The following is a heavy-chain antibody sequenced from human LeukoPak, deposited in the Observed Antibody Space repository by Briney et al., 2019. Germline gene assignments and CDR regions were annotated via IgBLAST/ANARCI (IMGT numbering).Heavy chain of an antibody. CDR1: GFPFSSYW. D-gene: IGHD1/OR15-1a*01. J-gene: IGHJ4*02. CDR2: IDSDGSGT. CDR3: STVEHF. V-gene: IGHV3-74*01. Sequence: PGGSLRLSCVASGFPFSSYWMTWVRQIPGKGLVWVSRIDSDGSGTSYADSVKGRFTISRDDVKNMLYLQMNSLRVEVTGLYYCSTVEHFWGQGTLVTVSS.